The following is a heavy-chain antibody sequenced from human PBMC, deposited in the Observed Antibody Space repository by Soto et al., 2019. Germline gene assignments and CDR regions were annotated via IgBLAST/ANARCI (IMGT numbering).Heavy chain of an antibody. CDR1: GGSFSGYY. J-gene: IGHJ6*02. Sequence: SETLTLTCAVYGGSFSGYYWSWIRQPPGKGLEWIGEINHSGSTNYNPSLKSRVTISVDTSKNQFSLKLSSVTAADTAVYYCARGRVTRPPSRYYYYGMDVWGQGTTVTVSS. D-gene: IGHD2-2*01. V-gene: IGHV4-34*01. CDR3: ARGRVTRPPSRYYYYGMDV. CDR2: INHSGST.